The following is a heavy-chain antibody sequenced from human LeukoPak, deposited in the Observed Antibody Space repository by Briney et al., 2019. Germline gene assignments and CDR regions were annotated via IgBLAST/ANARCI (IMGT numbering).Heavy chain of an antibody. CDR2: IRDSGAT. CDR3: ARDRAVTQVWVEFDS. V-gene: IGHV3-66*03. D-gene: IGHD3-16*01. Sequence: GSLRLSCAGSGFSVSNYYMHWVRQAPGKGLEWVSLIRDSGATFYADSVKGRFTISRDNSKNTIYLQMNRLRVEDTAVYFCARDRAVTQVWVEFDSWGQGTQVTVSS. CDR1: GFSVSNYY. J-gene: IGHJ5*01.